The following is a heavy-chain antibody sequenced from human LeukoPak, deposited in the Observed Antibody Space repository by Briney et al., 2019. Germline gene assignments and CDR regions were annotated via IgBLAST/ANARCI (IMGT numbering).Heavy chain of an antibody. CDR2: IIPILGIA. CDR1: GGTFSSYA. CDR3: ARDGYNYYFYYGMDV. Sequence: SVKVSCKASGGTFSSYAISWVRQAPGQGLEWMGRIIPILGIANYAQKFQGRVTITADKSTSTAYMELSSLRSEDTAVYYCARDGYNYYFYYGMDVWGQGTTVTVSS. J-gene: IGHJ6*02. D-gene: IGHD5-24*01. V-gene: IGHV1-69*04.